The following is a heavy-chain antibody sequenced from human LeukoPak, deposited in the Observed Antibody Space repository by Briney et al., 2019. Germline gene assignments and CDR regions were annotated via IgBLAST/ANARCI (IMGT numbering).Heavy chain of an antibody. Sequence: GESLKISCKGSGSSFTSYWIGWVRQLPGKGLEWMGIIYPGDSDTRYSPSFQGQVTISADKSISTAYLQWSSLKASDTAMYYCASAVRYCSSTSCHFDPWGQGTLVTVSS. V-gene: IGHV5-51*01. D-gene: IGHD2-2*01. CDR3: ASAVRYCSSTSCHFDP. CDR2: IYPGDSDT. J-gene: IGHJ5*02. CDR1: GSSFTSYW.